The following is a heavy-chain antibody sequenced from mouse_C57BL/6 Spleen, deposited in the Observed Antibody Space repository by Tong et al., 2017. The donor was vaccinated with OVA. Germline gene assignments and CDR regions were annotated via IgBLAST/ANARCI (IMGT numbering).Heavy chain of an antibody. Sequence: VQLQESGAELARPGASVKMSCKASGYTFTSYTMHWVKQRPGQGLEWIGYINPSSGYTKYNQKFKDKATLTADKSSSTAYMQLSSLTSEDSAVYYCARGGYNYFDYWGQGTTLTVSS. CDR3: ARGGYNYFDY. CDR1: GYTFTSYT. J-gene: IGHJ2*01. CDR2: INPSSGYT. V-gene: IGHV1-4*01.